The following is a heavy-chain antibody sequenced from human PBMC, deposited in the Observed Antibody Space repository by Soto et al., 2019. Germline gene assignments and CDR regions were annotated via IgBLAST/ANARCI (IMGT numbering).Heavy chain of an antibody. CDR1: GDSISSSGHY. Sequence: QLLLQESGPGLVKPSETLSLTCTVSGDSISSSGHYWGWIRQPPGKGLEWIGSIHYSGRTYDNPSLRRRVTISVDTSKNQFSLKLSSVTAADTAVYYCARQGYCSSTGCFPVNWFDPWGQGALVTVSS. J-gene: IGHJ5*02. D-gene: IGHD2-2*01. CDR2: IHYSGRT. V-gene: IGHV4-39*01. CDR3: ARQGYCSSTGCFPVNWFDP.